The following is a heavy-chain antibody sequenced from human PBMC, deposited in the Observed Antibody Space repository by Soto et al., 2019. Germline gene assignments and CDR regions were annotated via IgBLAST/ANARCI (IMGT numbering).Heavy chain of an antibody. Sequence: PSETLSLTCAVYGGSFSGYYWSWIRQPPGKGLEWIGEINHSGSTNYNPSLKSRVTISVDTSKNQFSLKLSSVTAADTVVYYCARTGDSGYDFDAFDIWGQGTMVTVS. D-gene: IGHD5-12*01. J-gene: IGHJ3*02. CDR2: INHSGST. CDR3: ARTGDSGYDFDAFDI. CDR1: GGSFSGYY. V-gene: IGHV4-34*01.